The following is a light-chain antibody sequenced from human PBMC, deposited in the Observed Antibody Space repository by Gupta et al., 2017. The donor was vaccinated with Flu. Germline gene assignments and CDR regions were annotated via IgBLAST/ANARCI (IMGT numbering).Light chain of an antibody. J-gene: IGKJ2*01. CDR2: GAS. CDR3: QQSGTSPRT. V-gene: IGKV3-20*01. Sequence: SNNYLAWFQQRPGQAPRRLIYGASSRATGIADRFSGSGSGTDFILTINRLEPAECAVYYCQQSGTSPRTVGLGTKLEIK. CDR1: SNNY.